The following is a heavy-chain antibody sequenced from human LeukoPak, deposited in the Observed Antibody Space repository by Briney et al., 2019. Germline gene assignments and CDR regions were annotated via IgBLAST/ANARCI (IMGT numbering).Heavy chain of an antibody. CDR2: ITSSSNYI. V-gene: IGHV3-21*01. D-gene: IGHD3-10*01. Sequence: GGSLRLSCAASGFTFSSYNMNWVRQAPGKGLEWVSSITSSSNYIYYADSVKGRFTISRDNAKNSLHLQLNSLRAEDTAVYYCARDFYYYGSGKYFSVDVFDIWGQGTMVTVSS. CDR1: GFTFSSYN. J-gene: IGHJ3*02. CDR3: ARDFYYYGSGKYFSVDVFDI.